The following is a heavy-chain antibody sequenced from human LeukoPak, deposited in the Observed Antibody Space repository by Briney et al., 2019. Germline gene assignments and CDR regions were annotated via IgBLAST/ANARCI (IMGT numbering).Heavy chain of an antibody. D-gene: IGHD1-1*01. V-gene: IGHV4-39*01. Sequence: SETLSLTCTVSGGSISSSSYYWGWIRQPPGKGLEWIGSIYYSGSTYYNPSLKSRVTISVDTSKNRFSLKLSSVTAADTAVYYCASITPGQVDPWGQGTLVTVSS. J-gene: IGHJ5*02. CDR3: ASITPGQVDP. CDR1: GGSISSSSYY. CDR2: IYYSGST.